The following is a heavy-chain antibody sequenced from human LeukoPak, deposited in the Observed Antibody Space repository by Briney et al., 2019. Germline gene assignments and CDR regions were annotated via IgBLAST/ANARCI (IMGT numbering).Heavy chain of an antibody. CDR2: IYYSGST. J-gene: IGHJ4*02. V-gene: IGHV4-59*01. Sequence: PSETLSLTCTVSGGSISSYYWSWIRQPPGKGLEWIGYIYYSGSTNYNPSLKSRVIISVDTSKNQFSLKLSSVTAADTAVYYCARGLGIAASYFDYWGQGTLVTVSS. CDR1: GGSISSYY. D-gene: IGHD6-13*01. CDR3: ARGLGIAASYFDY.